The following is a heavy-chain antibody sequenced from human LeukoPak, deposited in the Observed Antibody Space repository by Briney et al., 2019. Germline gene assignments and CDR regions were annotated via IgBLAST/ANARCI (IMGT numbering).Heavy chain of an antibody. CDR3: ARVRGLLEWFDFDY. Sequence: PSQTLSLTCTVSGGSISSGGYYWSWIRQPPGKGLEWIGYIYHSGSTYYNPSLKSRVTISVDRSKNQFSLKLSSVTAADTAVYYCARVRGLLEWFDFDYWGQGTLVTVSS. J-gene: IGHJ4*02. D-gene: IGHD3-3*01. V-gene: IGHV4-30-2*01. CDR1: GGSISSGGYY. CDR2: IYHSGST.